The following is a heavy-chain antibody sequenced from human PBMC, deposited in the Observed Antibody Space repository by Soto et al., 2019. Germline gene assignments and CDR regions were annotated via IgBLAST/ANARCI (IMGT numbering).Heavy chain of an antibody. D-gene: IGHD2-15*01. J-gene: IGHJ4*02. CDR2: IKGSGGGT. CDR1: GFTFSSYW. Sequence: GGSLRFSCAASGFTFSSYWMSWVRQAPGKGLEWVSDIKGSGGGTYYADSVKGRFTITRDNSKNTLYLQMNSLRAEDTAVYYCAKDPRGYCSGGSCYPKKFDYWGQGTLVTVSS. CDR3: AKDPRGYCSGGSCYPKKFDY. V-gene: IGHV3-23*01.